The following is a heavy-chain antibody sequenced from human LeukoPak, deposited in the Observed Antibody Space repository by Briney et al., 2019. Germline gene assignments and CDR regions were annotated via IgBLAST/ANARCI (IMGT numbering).Heavy chain of an antibody. V-gene: IGHV5-10-1*01. CDR2: IDPSDSYT. D-gene: IGHD4-17*01. CDR3: ARLPGDYEDYYYYGMDV. Sequence: LGESLKISCKGSGYSFTSYWISWVRQMPGKGLEWMGRIDPSDSYTNYSPSFQGHVTISADKSISTAYLQWSSLKASDTAMYYCARLPGDYEDYYYYGMDVWGQGTTVAVSS. CDR1: GYSFTSYW. J-gene: IGHJ6*02.